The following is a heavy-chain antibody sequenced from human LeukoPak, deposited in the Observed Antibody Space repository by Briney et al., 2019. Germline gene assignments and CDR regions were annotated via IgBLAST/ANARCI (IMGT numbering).Heavy chain of an antibody. CDR2: INPSGGST. Sequence: ASVKVSCKASGYTFAIYYIHWVRQAPGQGLEWMGIINPSGGSTSYTQKFQGRLTRTRDTSTSTVYMELSSLRSEDTAVYYCARAKGLFDHWGQGTLVTVSS. V-gene: IGHV1-46*01. J-gene: IGHJ4*02. CDR3: ARAKGLFDH. CDR1: GYTFAIYY.